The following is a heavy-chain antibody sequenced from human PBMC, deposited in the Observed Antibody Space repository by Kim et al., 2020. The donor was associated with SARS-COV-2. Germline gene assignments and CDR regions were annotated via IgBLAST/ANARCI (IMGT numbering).Heavy chain of an antibody. Sequence: YYADSVKGRFTISRDNAKNSLYLQMNSLRAEDTAVYYCARLVGAKGIDYWGQGTLVTVSS. J-gene: IGHJ4*02. CDR3: ARLVGAKGIDY. D-gene: IGHD1-26*01. V-gene: IGHV3-21*01.